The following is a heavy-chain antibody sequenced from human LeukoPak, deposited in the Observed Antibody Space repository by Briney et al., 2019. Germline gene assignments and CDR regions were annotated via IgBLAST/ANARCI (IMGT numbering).Heavy chain of an antibody. D-gene: IGHD3-10*01. J-gene: IGHJ4*02. CDR1: GYTLTELS. V-gene: IGHV1-24*01. Sequence: ASVKVSCKVSGYTLTELSMHWVRQAPGKGLEWLGGFDPEDGETIYAQKFQGRVTMTEDTSTDTAYTELSSLRSEDTAVYYCATDLPYYYGSGSYAIWGQGTLVTVSS. CDR3: ATDLPYYYGSGSYAI. CDR2: FDPEDGET.